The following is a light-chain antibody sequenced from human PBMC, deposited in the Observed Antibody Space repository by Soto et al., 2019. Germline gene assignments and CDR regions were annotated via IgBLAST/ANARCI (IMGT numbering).Light chain of an antibody. J-gene: IGKJ1*01. V-gene: IGKV3-15*01. Sequence: EVVMTQSPATLSVSPGERVTLSCRSSQSVADNLAWFQQKPGQGPRLLIYGASTRATGIPARFSGSGSGTEFTLSIRSLQSEDFAVYYCHQYASSPWTFGQGTKVDIK. CDR1: QSVADN. CDR3: HQYASSPWT. CDR2: GAS.